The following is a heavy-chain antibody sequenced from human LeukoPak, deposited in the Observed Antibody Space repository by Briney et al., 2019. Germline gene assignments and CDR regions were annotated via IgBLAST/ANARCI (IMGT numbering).Heavy chain of an antibody. CDR3: ARASHGWYFDL. J-gene: IGHJ2*01. CDR2: IYYSGST. D-gene: IGHD6-6*01. Sequence: SETLSLTCTVSGGSININTYYWGWIRQPPEKGVEWIGSIYYSGSTYYNPSLKSRVTISVDTSKNQFSLKLSSVTAADTAVYYCARASHGWYFDLWGRGTLVTVSS. V-gene: IGHV4-39*07. CDR1: GGSININTYY.